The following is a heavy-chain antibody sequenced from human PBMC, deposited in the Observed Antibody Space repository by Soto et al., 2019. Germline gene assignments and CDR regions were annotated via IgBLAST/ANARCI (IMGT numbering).Heavy chain of an antibody. Sequence: SQTLSLTCAISGDSVSSNSSAWNWIRQSPSRGLEWLGSTYYRSKWYNDYAVSVKSRITINPDTSKNQFSLQLNSVTPEDTAVYYCARDPRVLRYFDWFPYGMDVWGQGTTVTVSS. CDR1: GDSVSSNSSA. CDR3: ARDPRVLRYFDWFPYGMDV. D-gene: IGHD3-9*01. CDR2: TYYRSKWYN. V-gene: IGHV6-1*01. J-gene: IGHJ6*02.